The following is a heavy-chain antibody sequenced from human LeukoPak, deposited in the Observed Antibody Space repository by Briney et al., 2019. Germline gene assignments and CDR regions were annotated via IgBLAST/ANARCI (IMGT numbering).Heavy chain of an antibody. J-gene: IGHJ5*02. V-gene: IGHV4-34*01. CDR1: GGSFSGYY. Sequence: SETLSLTCTVYGGSFSGYYWSWLRQPPGKWLEWIGEINHSGSTNYNPSLKSRVTISVDTSKNQFSLKLSSVTAADTAVYYCARVVPYLWGLTISSSKLGFDPWGQGTLVTVSS. CDR2: INHSGST. CDR3: ARVVPYLWGLTISSSKLGFDP. D-gene: IGHD6-6*01.